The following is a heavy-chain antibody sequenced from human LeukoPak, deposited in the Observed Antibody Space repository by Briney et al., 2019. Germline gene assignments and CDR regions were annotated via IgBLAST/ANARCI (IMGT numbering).Heavy chain of an antibody. D-gene: IGHD3-10*01. J-gene: IGHJ4*02. CDR1: GESFSDYH. CDR3: AREFATSGPGPD. Sequence: SETLSLTCAVYGESFSDYHWTWIRQPPGKGLEWIGEINHSGGTNYNPSLKSRVAISMETSKSQLSLKLRSVTAADTAVYYCAREFATSGPGPDWGQGTLVTVSS. CDR2: INHSGGT. V-gene: IGHV4-34*01.